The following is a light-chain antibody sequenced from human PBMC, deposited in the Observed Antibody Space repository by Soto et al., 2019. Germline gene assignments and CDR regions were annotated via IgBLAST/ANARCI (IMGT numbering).Light chain of an antibody. V-gene: IGKV3-20*01. CDR1: QSVSSSY. Sequence: EIVLTQSPGTLSLSPGERATLSCRASQSVSSSYLAWYQQKPGQAPRLLIYGASSRATGIPDRFSGSGSGTDFTLTISRLEPEDFAVYYCQQFHRWPVTFGGGTKV. CDR3: QQFHRWPVT. CDR2: GAS. J-gene: IGKJ4*01.